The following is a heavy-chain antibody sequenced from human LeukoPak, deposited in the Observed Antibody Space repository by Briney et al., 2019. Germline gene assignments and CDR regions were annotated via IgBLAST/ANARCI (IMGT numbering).Heavy chain of an antibody. CDR3: AKNWEGGFDY. CDR1: GFTFSSYG. D-gene: IGHD1-26*01. J-gene: IGHJ4*02. CDR2: ISYDGSNK. Sequence: GGSLRLSCAASGFTFSSYGMHWVRQAPGKGLEWVAVISYDGSNKYYADSVKGRFTISRDNSKNTLYLQMNSLRAEDTAVYYCAKNWEGGFDYWGQGTLVTVSS. V-gene: IGHV3-30*18.